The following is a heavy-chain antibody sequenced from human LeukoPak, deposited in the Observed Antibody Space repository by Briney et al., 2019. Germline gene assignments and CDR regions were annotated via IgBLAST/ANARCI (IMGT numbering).Heavy chain of an antibody. CDR1: GGSFSGYY. CDR2: INHSGST. D-gene: IGHD6-6*01. V-gene: IGHV4-34*01. CDR3: ARDRTDIAARYGFDY. Sequence: ASETLSLTCAVYGGSFSGYYWSWIRQPPGKGLEWIGEINHSGSTNYNPSLKSRVTISVDTSKNQFSLKLSSVTAADTAVYYCARDRTDIAARYGFDYWGQGTLVTVSS. J-gene: IGHJ4*02.